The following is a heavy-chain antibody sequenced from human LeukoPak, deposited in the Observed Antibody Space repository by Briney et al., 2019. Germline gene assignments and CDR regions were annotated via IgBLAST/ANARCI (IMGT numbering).Heavy chain of an antibody. Sequence: GESLKISCKGSGDNFINHWIGWVRQMPGKGLEWMGIIYPSDSETRYSLSFQGQVTISDDKSISTAYLQWSSLKASDTAMYYCARYCSGSSCFHYGMDVWGQGTTVTVSS. CDR1: GDNFINHW. V-gene: IGHV5-51*01. CDR3: ARYCSGSSCFHYGMDV. J-gene: IGHJ6*02. CDR2: IYPSDSET. D-gene: IGHD2-15*01.